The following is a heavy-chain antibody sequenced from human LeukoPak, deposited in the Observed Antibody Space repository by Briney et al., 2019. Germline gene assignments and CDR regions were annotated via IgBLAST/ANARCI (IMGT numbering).Heavy chain of an antibody. D-gene: IGHD6-19*01. Sequence: SETLSLTYTVSGGSVSSGSYYWSWIRQPPGKGLEWIGYIYYSGSTNYNPSLKSRVTISVDTSKNQFSLKLSSVTAADTAAYYCARVRDSSGWYGGDYWGQGTLVTVSS. J-gene: IGHJ4*02. CDR3: ARVRDSSGWYGGDY. V-gene: IGHV4-61*01. CDR1: GGSVSSGSYY. CDR2: IYYSGST.